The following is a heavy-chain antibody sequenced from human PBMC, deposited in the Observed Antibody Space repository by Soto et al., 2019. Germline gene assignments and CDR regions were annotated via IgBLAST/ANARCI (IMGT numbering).Heavy chain of an antibody. D-gene: IGHD2-2*01. J-gene: IGHJ4*02. CDR3: ARDLRAIVVVPAATLDY. CDR1: GDTFASCD. V-gene: IGHV1-18*01. Sequence: GASAKALSTAYGDTFASCDISCLRQAPRQVLEWMGWIIAYNGNTNYAQKLQGRVTMTTDTSTSTAYRELRSLRSDDTVVYYCARDLRAIVVVPAATLDYWGQGTLVTVSS. CDR2: IIAYNGNT.